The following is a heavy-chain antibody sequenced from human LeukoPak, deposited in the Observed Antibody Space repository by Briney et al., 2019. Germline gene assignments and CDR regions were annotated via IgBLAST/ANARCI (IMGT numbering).Heavy chain of an antibody. J-gene: IGHJ4*02. CDR2: IYYSGST. V-gene: IGHV4-59*01. CDR3: ARTTVTTVDY. Sequence: SETLSLTCTVSGGSISSYYWSWIRQSPGKGLEWIGYIYYSGSTKYNPSLKSRVTISGDTSKNQFSLKLSSVTAADTAVYYCARTTVTTVDYWGQGTLVTVSS. D-gene: IGHD4-17*01. CDR1: GGSISSYY.